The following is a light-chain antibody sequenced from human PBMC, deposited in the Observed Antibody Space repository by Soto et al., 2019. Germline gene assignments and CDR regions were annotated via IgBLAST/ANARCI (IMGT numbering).Light chain of an antibody. CDR3: QHYGGMWA. CDR1: QSISSW. Sequence: DIQMTQSPSTLSASVGDRVTITCRASQSISSWLAWYQQKPGKAPKVVIYGASSLESGVPSRFSGSGSGTEFILTINSLQPDDFATYCCQHYGGMWAFGQGTKVDIK. CDR2: GAS. V-gene: IGKV1-5*01. J-gene: IGKJ1*01.